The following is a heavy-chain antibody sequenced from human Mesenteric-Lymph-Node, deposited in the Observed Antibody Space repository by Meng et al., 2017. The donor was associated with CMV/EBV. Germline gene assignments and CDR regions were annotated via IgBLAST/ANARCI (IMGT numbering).Heavy chain of an antibody. D-gene: IGHD3-22*01. CDR2: IRGSSTTI. CDR1: GFTFSSYT. CDR3: ARDYYDSSGYYHGRGMDV. V-gene: IGHV3-48*04. J-gene: IGHJ6*02. Sequence: GGSLRLSCVASGFTFSSYTMNWVRQAPGRGLEWVSYIRGSSTTIYYANSVNGRFTISRDNAKNSLYLQMNSLRAEDTAVYYCARDYYDSSGYYHGRGMDVWGQGTTVTVSS.